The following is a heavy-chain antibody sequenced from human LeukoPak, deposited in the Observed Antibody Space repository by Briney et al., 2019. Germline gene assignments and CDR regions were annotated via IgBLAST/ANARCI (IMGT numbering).Heavy chain of an antibody. D-gene: IGHD2-2*01. J-gene: IGHJ4*02. CDR1: GFTFSIYW. CDR3: AKGKPAAIGSLDY. V-gene: IGHV3-74*01. CDR2: INSDGSTT. Sequence: GGSLRLSCAASGFTFSIYWMHWVRQAPGNGLVWVSCINSDGSTTTYADSVKGRFTISRDNAKNTLYLQMNSLRAEDTAVYYCAKGKPAAIGSLDYWGQGTLVTVSS.